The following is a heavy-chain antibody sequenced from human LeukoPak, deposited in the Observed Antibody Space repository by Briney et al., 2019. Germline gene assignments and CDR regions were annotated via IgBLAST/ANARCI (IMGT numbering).Heavy chain of an antibody. J-gene: IGHJ4*02. Sequence: PGGSLRLSCAAAGFTFSNYWMHWVRQAPGKGLVWVSRIKSDGRTNYADSVKGRFTISRDNAKNTVSLQMNSLRAEDTAVYYCAKSEYDILTGSDFGYWGQGTLVTVSS. CDR1: GFTFSNYW. CDR2: IKSDGRT. V-gene: IGHV3-74*01. D-gene: IGHD3-9*01. CDR3: AKSEYDILTGSDFGY.